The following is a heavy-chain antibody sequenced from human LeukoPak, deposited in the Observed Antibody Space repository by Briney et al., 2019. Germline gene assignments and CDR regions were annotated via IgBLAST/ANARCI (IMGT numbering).Heavy chain of an antibody. CDR1: GGSISSSSYY. V-gene: IGHV4-61*01. CDR2: IYYSGST. CDR3: ARKRGFGYYMDV. J-gene: IGHJ6*03. D-gene: IGHD3-16*01. Sequence: KPSETLSLTCTVSGGSISSSSYYWSWIRQPPGKGLEWIGYIYYSGSTNYNPSLKSRVTISVDTSKNQFSLKLSSVTAADTAVYFCARKRGFGYYMDVWGKGTTVTVSS.